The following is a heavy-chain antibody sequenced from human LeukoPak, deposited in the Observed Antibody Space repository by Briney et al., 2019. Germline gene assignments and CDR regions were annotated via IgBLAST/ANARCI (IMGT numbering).Heavy chain of an antibody. CDR1: GFTFTTFW. CDR2: IKQNGSEK. Sequence: GGSLRLSCTASGFTFTTFWMSWVRQAPGKGLEWVANIKQNGSEKSYVDSVKGRFAISRDNAKNSLYLQMDSLRTEDTAVYYCADPGVGYWGQGTLVTVSS. D-gene: IGHD2-8*01. V-gene: IGHV3-7*01. J-gene: IGHJ4*02. CDR3: ADPGVGY.